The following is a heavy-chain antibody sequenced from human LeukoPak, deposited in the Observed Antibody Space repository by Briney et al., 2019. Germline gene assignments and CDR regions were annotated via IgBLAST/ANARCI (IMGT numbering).Heavy chain of an antibody. D-gene: IGHD5-18*01. J-gene: IGHJ4*02. CDR3: ARDLAYSRLDY. Sequence: PGGSLRLSCAVSGLTFSSSWMDWVRQAPGKGPEWVASINPDGNKKYSVDSVKGRFTISRDNAENSLYLQMNSLRVEDTAFYYCARDLAYSRLDYWGQGMSVTVSS. CDR1: GLTFSSSW. CDR2: INPDGNKK. V-gene: IGHV3-7*01.